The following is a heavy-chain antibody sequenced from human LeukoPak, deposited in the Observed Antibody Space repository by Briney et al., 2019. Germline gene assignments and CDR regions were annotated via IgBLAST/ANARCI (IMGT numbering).Heavy chain of an antibody. J-gene: IGHJ4*02. D-gene: IGHD3-9*01. CDR2: ISADGGGT. Sequence: GGSLRPSCAASGFTFSTYAMSWVRQAPGKGLEWVSVISADGGGTYYADSVRGRFTISRDNSKNTLYLQMNSLRAEDTALYHCASPDTPRAVSHSGDWYYFDYWGQGTLVTVSS. CDR3: ASPDTPRAVSHSGDWYYFDY. V-gene: IGHV3-23*01. CDR1: GFTFSTYA.